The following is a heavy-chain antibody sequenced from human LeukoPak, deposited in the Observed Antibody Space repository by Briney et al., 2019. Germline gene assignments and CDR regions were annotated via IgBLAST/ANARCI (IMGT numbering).Heavy chain of an antibody. V-gene: IGHV3-23*01. D-gene: IGHD2-2*01. J-gene: IGHJ6*02. Sequence: GGSLRLSCAASGFTFSSYAMSWVRQAPGKGLEWVSAISGSGGSTYYADSVKGRFTISRDNSKNTLYLQMNSLRAEDTAVYYCARGRYCSSTSCYARIPLDVWGQGTTVTVSS. CDR1: GFTFSSYA. CDR3: ARGRYCSSTSCYARIPLDV. CDR2: ISGSGGST.